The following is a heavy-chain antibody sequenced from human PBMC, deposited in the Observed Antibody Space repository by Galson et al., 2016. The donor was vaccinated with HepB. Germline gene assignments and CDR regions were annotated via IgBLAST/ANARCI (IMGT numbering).Heavy chain of an antibody. D-gene: IGHD2-15*01. CDR3: ARGHLVVPFSFYFDY. CDR1: GDSVSSNSAT. J-gene: IGHJ4*02. V-gene: IGHV6-1*01. CDR2: TYYRSKWYN. Sequence: CAISGDSVSSNSATWNWIRQSPSRGLEWLGRTYYRSKWYNDYALSVKIRITINPDTSKNQFSLQLNSVTPEDTAVYYCARGHLVVPFSFYFDYWGQGSLVTVSS.